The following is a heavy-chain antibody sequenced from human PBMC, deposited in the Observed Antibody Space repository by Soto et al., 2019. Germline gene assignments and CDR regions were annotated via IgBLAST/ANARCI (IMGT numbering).Heavy chain of an antibody. Sequence: SETLSLTXAVYGGSFSGYYWSWIRQPPGKGLEWIGEINHSGSTNYNPSLKSRVTISVDTSKNQFSLKLSSVTAADTAVYYCARGPHYDFWSGYSPMHYYYYGMDVWGQGTTVTVSS. CDR3: ARGPHYDFWSGYSPMHYYYYGMDV. CDR2: INHSGST. CDR1: GGSFSGYY. D-gene: IGHD3-3*01. J-gene: IGHJ6*02. V-gene: IGHV4-34*01.